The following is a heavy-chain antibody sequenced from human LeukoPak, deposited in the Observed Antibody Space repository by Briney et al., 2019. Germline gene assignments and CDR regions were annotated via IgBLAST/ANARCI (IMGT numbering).Heavy chain of an antibody. CDR2: INHSGST. Sequence: SETLSLTCAVYDGSFSGYYWSWIRQPPGKGLEWIGEINHSGSTNYNPSLKSRVTISVDTSKNQFSLKLSSVTAADTAVYYCARRDVVRGVIRRIGISFYGYWGQGTLVTVSS. V-gene: IGHV4-34*01. CDR1: DGSFSGYY. J-gene: IGHJ4*02. CDR3: ARRDVVRGVIRRIGISFYGY. D-gene: IGHD3-10*01.